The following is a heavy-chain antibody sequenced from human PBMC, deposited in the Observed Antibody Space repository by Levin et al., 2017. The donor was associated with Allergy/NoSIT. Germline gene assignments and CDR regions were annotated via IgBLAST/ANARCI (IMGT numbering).Heavy chain of an antibody. CDR1: GFTFSSYS. CDR3: ATNKVLYPMNHYKY. CDR2: ISNSGSYT. V-gene: IGHV3-21*01. D-gene: IGHD1-14*01. Sequence: AGGSLRLSCAASGFTFSSYSVTWVRQAPGKGLEWVSSISNSGSYTHYADSVKGRFTISRDNAKNSLYLQMNSLRSEDTAVYYCATNKVLYPMNHYKYWGQGTLVTVSS. J-gene: IGHJ4*02.